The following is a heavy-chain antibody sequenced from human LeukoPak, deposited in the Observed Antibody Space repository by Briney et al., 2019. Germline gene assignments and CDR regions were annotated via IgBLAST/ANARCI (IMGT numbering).Heavy chain of an antibody. CDR2: LYHSGST. CDR3: AREVRAAAGFLYYFDY. CDR1: GYSISSGYY. D-gene: IGHD6-13*01. Sequence: PSETLSLTCTVSGYSISSGYYWGWIRQSPGKGLEWIGSLYHSGSTNYNPSLKSRVTMSVDTSKNQFSLKLSSVTAADTAVYYCAREVRAAAGFLYYFDYWGQGTLVTVSS. J-gene: IGHJ4*02. V-gene: IGHV4-38-2*02.